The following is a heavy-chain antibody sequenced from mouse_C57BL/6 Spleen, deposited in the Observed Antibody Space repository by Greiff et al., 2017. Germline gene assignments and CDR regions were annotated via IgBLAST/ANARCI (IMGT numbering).Heavy chain of an antibody. D-gene: IGHD1-1*01. CDR1: GYSITSGYY. CDR2: ISYDGSN. Sequence: EVQRVESGPGLVKPSQSLSLTCSVTGYSITSGYYWNWIRQFPGNKLEWMGYISYDGSNNYNPSLKNRISITRDTSKNQFFLKLNYVTTEDTATYYCAKRDYGSSPFAYWGQGTLVTVSA. J-gene: IGHJ3*01. CDR3: AKRDYGSSPFAY. V-gene: IGHV3-6*01.